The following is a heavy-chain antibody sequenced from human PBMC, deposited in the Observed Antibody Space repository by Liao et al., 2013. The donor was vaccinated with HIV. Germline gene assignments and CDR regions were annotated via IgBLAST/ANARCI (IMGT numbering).Heavy chain of an antibody. V-gene: IGHV4-59*01. Sequence: QVQLQESGSGLVKPSETLSLTCSVSGGSINNDYWSWIRQPPGKGLEWIGYIYYSGSSNYNPSLKSRVTISVDTSKNQLSLKLSSVTAADTAVYYCTRDAWYNWFDPWGQGTLVTVSS. D-gene: IGHD2-8*02. CDR1: GGSINNDY. CDR3: TRDAWYNWFDP. J-gene: IGHJ5*02. CDR2: IYYSGSS.